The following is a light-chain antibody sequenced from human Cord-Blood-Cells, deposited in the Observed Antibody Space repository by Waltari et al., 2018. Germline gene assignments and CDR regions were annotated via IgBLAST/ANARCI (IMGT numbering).Light chain of an antibody. CDR3: CSYAGSSTFVV. V-gene: IGLV2-23*02. CDR1: SSAVGSYNL. Sequence: QSALTQPASVSGSPGLSITISCTGTSSAVGSYNLFSWYQQHPGKAPKLMIYEFSKRPSGVSNRFSGSKSGNTASLTISGLQAEEEADYYCCSYAGSSTFVVFGGGTKLTVL. CDR2: EFS. J-gene: IGLJ2*01.